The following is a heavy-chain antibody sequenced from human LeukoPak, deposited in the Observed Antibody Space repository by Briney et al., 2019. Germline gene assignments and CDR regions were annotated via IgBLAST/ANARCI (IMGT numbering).Heavy chain of an antibody. D-gene: IGHD2-21*01. V-gene: IGHV3-30-3*01. CDR1: GFTFSSYA. CDR3: ARDSGGLVIAILWEFDY. Sequence: QAGGSLRLSCAASGFTFSSYAMHWVRQAPGKGLEWVAVISYDGSNKYYADSVKGRFTISRDNSKNTLYLQMNSLRAEDTAVYYCARDSGGLVIAILWEFDYWGQGTLVTVSS. J-gene: IGHJ4*02. CDR2: ISYDGSNK.